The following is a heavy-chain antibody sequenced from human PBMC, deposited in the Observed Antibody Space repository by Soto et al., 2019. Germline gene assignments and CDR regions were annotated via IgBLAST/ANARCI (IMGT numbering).Heavy chain of an antibody. J-gene: IGHJ4*02. Sequence: GGSLRLSCAASGFTVSSNYMSWVRQAPGKGLEWVSVIYSGGSTYYADSVKGRFTISRDNSKNTQYLQMNSLRAEDTAVYYCARGTFWSGYPSDDYWGQGTLVTVSS. D-gene: IGHD3-3*01. CDR3: ARGTFWSGYPSDDY. CDR1: GFTVSSNY. CDR2: IYSGGST. V-gene: IGHV3-66*01.